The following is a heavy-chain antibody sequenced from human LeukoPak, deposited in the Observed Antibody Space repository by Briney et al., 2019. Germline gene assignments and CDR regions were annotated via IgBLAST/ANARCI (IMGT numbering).Heavy chain of an antibody. V-gene: IGHV1-69*01. Sequence: SSVKVSCKASGGTFSSYAISWVRQAPGQGLEWMGGIIPIFGTANYAQKFQGRVTITADESTSPAYMELSSLRSEDTAVYYCARFGELLSQFDYWGQGTLVTVSS. CDR3: ARFGELLSQFDY. D-gene: IGHD3-10*01. CDR1: GGTFSSYA. CDR2: IIPIFGTA. J-gene: IGHJ4*02.